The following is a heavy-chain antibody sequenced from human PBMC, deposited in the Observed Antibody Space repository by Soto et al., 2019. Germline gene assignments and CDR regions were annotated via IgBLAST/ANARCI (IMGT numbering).Heavy chain of an antibody. D-gene: IGHD1-1*01. V-gene: IGHV3-48*01. CDR2: ISSSSSTI. CDR3: ARDWDRGWNLYYFDY. Sequence: GGSLRLSCAASGFTFSSYSMNWVRQAPGKGLEWVSYISSSSSTIYYADSVKGRFTISRDNAKNSLYLQMNSLRAEDTAVYYCARDWDRGWNLYYFDYWGQGTLVTVSS. CDR1: GFTFSSYS. J-gene: IGHJ4*02.